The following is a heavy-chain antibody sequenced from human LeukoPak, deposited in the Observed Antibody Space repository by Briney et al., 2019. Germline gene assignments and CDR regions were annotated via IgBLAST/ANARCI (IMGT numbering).Heavy chain of an antibody. CDR1: GGSINSYY. D-gene: IGHD6-13*01. CDR3: ARLRRDSRSWTYYFDY. Sequence: SETLSLTCTVSGGSINSYYWSWIRQPPGKGLEWMGYIYYSGSTNYNPSLKSRITISVDTAKNQFCRKLSSVTAADTAVYYGARLRRDSRSWTYYFDYWGQGTLVTVSS. V-gene: IGHV4-59*08. CDR2: IYYSGST. J-gene: IGHJ4*02.